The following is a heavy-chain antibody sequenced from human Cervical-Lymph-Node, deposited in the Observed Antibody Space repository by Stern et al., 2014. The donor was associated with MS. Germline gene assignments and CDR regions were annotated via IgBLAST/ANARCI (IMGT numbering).Heavy chain of an antibody. CDR1: GFTFTGYG. V-gene: IGHV3-33*01. CDR2: RWSDGTKE. CDR3: ARDDRTSWYGGMPH. J-gene: IGHJ4*02. Sequence: QVQLVESGGGAVQPGRSLRLSCATSGFTFTGYGIHWVRQAPGKGLEWVAIRWSDGTKEDYADSVKGRFSISRDNSKNTLYLQMTSLRAEDTAVYYCARDDRTSWYGGMPHWGQGTLVTVSS. D-gene: IGHD6-13*01.